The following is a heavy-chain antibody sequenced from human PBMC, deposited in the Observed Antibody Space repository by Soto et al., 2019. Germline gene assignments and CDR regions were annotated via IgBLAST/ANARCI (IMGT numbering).Heavy chain of an antibody. CDR2: ISGSGGST. J-gene: IGHJ4*02. Sequence: GGSLRLSCAASGFTFSSYAMSWVRQAPGKGLEWVSAISGSGGSTYYADSVKGRFTISRDNSKNTLYLQMNSLRAEDTAVYYCAKRNHHAYTWDIVVVPAAWDYWGQGTLVTVSS. D-gene: IGHD2-2*01. CDR1: GFTFSSYA. CDR3: AKRNHHAYTWDIVVVPAAWDY. V-gene: IGHV3-23*01.